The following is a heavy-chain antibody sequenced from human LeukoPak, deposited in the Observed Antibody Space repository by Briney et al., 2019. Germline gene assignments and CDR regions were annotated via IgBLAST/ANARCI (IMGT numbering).Heavy chain of an antibody. D-gene: IGHD1-26*01. V-gene: IGHV3-23*01. J-gene: IGHJ4*02. CDR1: GVSISSGGQY. CDR3: AKRADVREPNPVLPFDY. CDR2: ISGDGFST. Sequence: LSLTCTVSGVSISSGGQYWSWVRQAPGKGLEWVSTISGDGFSTYYADSLNGRFTISRDNSRTTLYLQMNSLRVEDTAVYYCAKRADVREPNPVLPFDYWGQGTLVTVSS.